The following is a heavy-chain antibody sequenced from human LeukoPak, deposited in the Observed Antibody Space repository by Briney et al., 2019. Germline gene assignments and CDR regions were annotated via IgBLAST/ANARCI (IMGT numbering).Heavy chain of an antibody. Sequence: PGGSLRLSCAASGFTFGTYAMSWVRQAPGKGLEWISAISGSGGSTYYADSVKGRFTISRDNSKNTLYLQMNSLRAEDTAVYYCASPYSGYVGEKYNWFDPWGQGTLVTVSS. CDR2: ISGSGGST. D-gene: IGHD5-12*01. J-gene: IGHJ5*02. CDR1: GFTFGTYA. CDR3: ASPYSGYVGEKYNWFDP. V-gene: IGHV3-23*01.